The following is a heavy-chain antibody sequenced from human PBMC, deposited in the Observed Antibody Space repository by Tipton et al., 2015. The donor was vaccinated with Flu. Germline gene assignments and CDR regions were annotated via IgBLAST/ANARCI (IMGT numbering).Heavy chain of an antibody. D-gene: IGHD2-2*01. CDR1: GYTFTSYG. J-gene: IGHJ6*03. V-gene: IGHV1-18*04. CDR3: ARDRGNNGPAAHYYYYYYMDV. CDR2: ISAYNGNT. Sequence: QLVQSGPEVKKPGASVKVSCKASGYTFTSYGISWVRQAPGQGLEWMGWISAYNGNTNYAQKLQGRVTMTTDTSTSTAYMELRSLRSDDTAVYYCARDRGNNGPAAHYYYYYYMDVWGKGTTVTVSS.